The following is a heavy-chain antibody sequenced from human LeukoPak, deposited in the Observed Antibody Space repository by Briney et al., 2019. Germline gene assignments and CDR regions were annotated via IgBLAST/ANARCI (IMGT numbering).Heavy chain of an antibody. D-gene: IGHD2-15*01. CDR3: ARDLGRGQPMYYFDY. CDR2: ISSSSSYI. CDR1: GFTFSSYS. Sequence: GGSLRLSCAASGFTFSSYSMNWVRQATGKGLEWVSSISSSSSYIYYAESVKGRFTISRDNDKNSLYLQMNSLRAEDTAVYYCARDLGRGQPMYYFDYWGQGTLVTVSS. J-gene: IGHJ4*02. V-gene: IGHV3-21*01.